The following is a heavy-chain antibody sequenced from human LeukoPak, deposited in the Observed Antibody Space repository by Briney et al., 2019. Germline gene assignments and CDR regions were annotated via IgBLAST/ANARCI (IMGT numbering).Heavy chain of an antibody. CDR1: GFSLSTHGMC. CDR3: ARGRGYFYDSSGYYTFDY. V-gene: IGHV2-70*11. Sequence: SGPPLVKPTQTLTLTCTFSGFSLSTHGMCVSCSRQPPGKALEWVARIDWEDDQYFRTSLETRLTISEDTSKNQVVLTMTNMDPVDTATYYCARGRGYFYDSSGYYTFDYWGQGTLVTVSS. CDR2: IDWEDDQ. J-gene: IGHJ4*02. D-gene: IGHD3-22*01.